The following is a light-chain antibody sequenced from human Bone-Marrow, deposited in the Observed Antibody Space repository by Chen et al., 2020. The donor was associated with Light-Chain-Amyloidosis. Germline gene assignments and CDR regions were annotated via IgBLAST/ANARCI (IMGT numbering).Light chain of an antibody. CDR3: SSYTITNALV. J-gene: IGLJ1*01. CDR1: SSDVGGDNH. V-gene: IGLV2-14*01. Sequence: QSALTQPASVSGSPGQSITISCTGTSSDVGGDNHVSWYQQHPDQAPKLMIYVLNNPPSWVPVLCSCPKSDNTASLNSSGLQTEDEADYYCSSYTITNALVFGCGTRVTVL. CDR2: VLN.